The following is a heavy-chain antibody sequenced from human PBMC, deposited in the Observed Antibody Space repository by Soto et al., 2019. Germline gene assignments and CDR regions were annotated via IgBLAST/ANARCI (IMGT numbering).Heavy chain of an antibody. V-gene: IGHV3-23*01. CDR2: FSNSDGSR. J-gene: IGHJ4*02. D-gene: IGHD1-26*01. CDR3: AKRREGGGATYFVY. CDR1: GFTFQNNG. Sequence: SGGSLRLSCAASGFTFQNNGMIWVRQAPGKGLEWVSGFSNSDGSRYYADSVKGRFTISRDNFKNTLYLQMNNLRAEDTALYYCAKRREGGGATYFVYWGPGTLVAVST.